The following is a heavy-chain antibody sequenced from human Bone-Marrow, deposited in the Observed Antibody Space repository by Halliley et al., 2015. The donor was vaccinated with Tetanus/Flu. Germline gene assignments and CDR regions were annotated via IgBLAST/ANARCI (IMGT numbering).Heavy chain of an antibody. V-gene: IGHV1-69*01. J-gene: IGHJ4*02. Sequence: QVQLVQSGAEVKKPGSSVRVSCRASGDAFSRYAIAWVRQAPGQGLEWMGRTFPMFGKTEYAQKFQGRVTMTADESRTTAYMELSSLRSEDTAMYYCARSFMGVDETNFVWDNYRKAYYYDSWGQGTLVTVSP. CDR3: ARSFMGVDETNFVWDNYRKAYYYDS. CDR2: TFPMFGKT. D-gene: IGHD3-16*02. CDR1: GDAFSRYA.